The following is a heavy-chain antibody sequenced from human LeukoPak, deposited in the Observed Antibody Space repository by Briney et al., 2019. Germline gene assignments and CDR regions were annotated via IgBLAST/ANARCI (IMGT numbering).Heavy chain of an antibody. CDR2: IWSDGTRE. J-gene: IGHJ6*02. D-gene: IGHD1-1*01. Sequence: GGSLRLSCVASGFTFTHYGFHWVRQTPGKGLEWVAIIWSDGTRENYADSVKGRFTISRDNSKNTLYLQMNSLRAEDTAVYYCAAVPHYYYYYGMDVWGQGTTVTVSS. CDR3: AAVPHYYYYYGMDV. CDR1: GFTFTHYG. V-gene: IGHV3-33*01.